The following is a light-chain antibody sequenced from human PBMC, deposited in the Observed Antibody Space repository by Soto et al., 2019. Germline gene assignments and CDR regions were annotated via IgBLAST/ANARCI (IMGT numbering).Light chain of an antibody. CDR1: SSDIGAGYD. CDR3: QSYDNTLSGFWV. CDR2: GNS. J-gene: IGLJ3*02. Sequence: QPVLTQPPSVSGAPGQRVTISCTGSSSDIGAGYDVHWYQHLPGTAPKLLIYGNSNRPSGVPDRFSGSKSGTSASLAITGLQAEDEAHYYCQSYDNTLSGFWVFGGGTKLTVL. V-gene: IGLV1-40*01.